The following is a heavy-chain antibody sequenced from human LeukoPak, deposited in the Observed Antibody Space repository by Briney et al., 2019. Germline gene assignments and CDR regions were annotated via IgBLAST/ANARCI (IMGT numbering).Heavy chain of an antibody. CDR2: IYPGDSDT. D-gene: IGHD6-13*01. CDR3: ARHHSSSWQDDAFDI. CDR1: GYSFTSYW. Sequence: HGESLKISCKGSGYSFTSYWIGWVRQMPGKGLEWMGIIYPGDSDTRYSPSFQGQVTISADKSISTAYLQWSSLKASDTAMYYCARHHSSSWQDDAFDIWGRGTMVTVSS. J-gene: IGHJ3*02. V-gene: IGHV5-51*01.